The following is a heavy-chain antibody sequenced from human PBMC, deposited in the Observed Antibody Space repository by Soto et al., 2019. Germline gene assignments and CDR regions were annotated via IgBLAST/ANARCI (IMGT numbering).Heavy chain of an antibody. Sequence: QVQLVQSGAEVKKPGSSVKVSCKASGGTFSNYAISWVRQAPGQGLEWMGGIIPMFGSVNYAQKFQGRVTIAADEPTNTGDRELSSLTSEDTDLYYCAFTVEKYYSYYSMDVWGQGTTVTVSS. J-gene: IGHJ6*02. V-gene: IGHV1-69*12. D-gene: IGHD4-17*01. CDR3: AFTVEKYYSYYSMDV. CDR2: IIPMFGSV. CDR1: GGTFSNYA.